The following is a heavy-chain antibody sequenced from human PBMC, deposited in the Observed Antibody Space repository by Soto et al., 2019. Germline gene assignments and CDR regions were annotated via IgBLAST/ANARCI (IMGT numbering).Heavy chain of an antibody. V-gene: IGHV4-31*03. CDR1: GGPISTGGHF. D-gene: IGHD1-26*01. CDR2: IYYSGTT. Sequence: QVQLEESGPGLVKASQTLSLTCTVSGGPISTGGHFWSWIRQHPKKGLEWIGYIYYSGTTHYNASLKSRATVSVDTSKNQFSLKLTSVTAADTGVYYCARVVSGSYFDCWGQGTLVTVSS. J-gene: IGHJ4*02. CDR3: ARVVSGSYFDC.